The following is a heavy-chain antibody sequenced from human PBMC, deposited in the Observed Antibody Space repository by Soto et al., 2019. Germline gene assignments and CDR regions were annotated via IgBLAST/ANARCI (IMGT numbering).Heavy chain of an antibody. J-gene: IGHJ5*02. Sequence: ASVQVSCKASRGAFSSYAISWVRQAPGRGLEWMGGIIPLFGTTNYAQKFRGRVTVTADESTSTVYMEVRSLRFEDTAVYYCARAHGSSWYNWFDPWGQGTLVTVSS. CDR2: IIPLFGTT. CDR1: RGAFSSYA. D-gene: IGHD6-13*01. V-gene: IGHV1-69*13. CDR3: ARAHGSSWYNWFDP.